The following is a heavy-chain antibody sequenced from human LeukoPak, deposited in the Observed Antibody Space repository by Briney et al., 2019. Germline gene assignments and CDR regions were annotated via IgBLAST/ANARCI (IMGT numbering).Heavy chain of an antibody. J-gene: IGHJ3*02. CDR2: SSRYGTGT. CDR3: ARAMGYGAGGYGFDI. CDR1: DFTFTTNV. D-gene: IGHD3-10*01. V-gene: IGHV3-74*01. Sequence: GGSLRLSCAASDFTFTTNVMHWVRQGPGKGLVWVARSSRYGTGTDYADSVKGRFTISRDNAKNTLYLQMNSLRAEDTAVYYCARAMGYGAGGYGFDIWGQGTMVAVSS.